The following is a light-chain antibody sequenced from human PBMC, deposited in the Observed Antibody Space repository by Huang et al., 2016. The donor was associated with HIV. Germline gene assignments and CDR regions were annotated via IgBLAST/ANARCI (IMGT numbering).Light chain of an antibody. CDR1: QSVSRN. CDR2: GAS. V-gene: IGKV3-15*01. J-gene: IGKJ1*01. CDR3: QQYNNWPGT. Sequence: EIVMTQSPATLSVSPGERATLSCRASQSVSRNLAWYQQKPGQAPRLLSYGASSRATGIPGRFSGSGSATEFTLTISSLQSEDSAAYYCQQYNNWPGTLGQGTKVEI.